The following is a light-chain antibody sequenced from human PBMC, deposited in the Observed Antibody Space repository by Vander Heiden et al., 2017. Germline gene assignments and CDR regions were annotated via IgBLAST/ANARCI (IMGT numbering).Light chain of an antibody. CDR1: KLGDKY. Sequence: SSELTQPPSVSVSPGQTASIPCSGDKLGDKYACWYQQKPGQSPVMVIYQDSKRTSGIPERFSGSNSGNTATLTISGTQAMDEADYYCQAWDSSTVVFGGGTKLTVL. V-gene: IGLV3-1*01. J-gene: IGLJ2*01. CDR2: QDS. CDR3: QAWDSSTVV.